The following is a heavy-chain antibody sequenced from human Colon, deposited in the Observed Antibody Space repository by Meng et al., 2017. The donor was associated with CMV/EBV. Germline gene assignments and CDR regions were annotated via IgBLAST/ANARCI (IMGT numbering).Heavy chain of an antibody. Sequence: GGSLRLSCAASGFTFTDHCMDWVRQAPGKGLEWVGRFGNEANSCTTSYVASVIGRFTISRDDSKSSLYLQMNSLKTEDTAVYYCARRLRNDPAADYGGQGTLVTVSS. D-gene: IGHD1-1*01. CDR3: ARRLRNDPAADY. CDR1: GFTFTDHC. J-gene: IGHJ4*02. CDR2: FGNEANSCTT. V-gene: IGHV3-72*01.